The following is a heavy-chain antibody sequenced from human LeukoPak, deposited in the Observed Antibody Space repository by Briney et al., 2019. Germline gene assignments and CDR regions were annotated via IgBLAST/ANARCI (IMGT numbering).Heavy chain of an antibody. Sequence: ASVKVSCKASGYIFTTLGINWVRHAPGQGLEWVGWISTYNGNANYARNFHGRVTMTRDTSATTAYMELTRLTSDDTALYYCATCLGLNGGHCQGRDYWGQGTLITVSS. D-gene: IGHD2-21*02. CDR3: ATCLGLNGGHCQGRDY. V-gene: IGHV1-18*01. CDR2: ISTYNGNA. CDR1: GYIFTTLG. J-gene: IGHJ4*02.